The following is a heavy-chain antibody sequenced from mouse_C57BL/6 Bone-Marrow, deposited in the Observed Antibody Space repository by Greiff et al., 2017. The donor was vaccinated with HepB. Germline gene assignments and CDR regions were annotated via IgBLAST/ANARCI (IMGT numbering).Heavy chain of an antibody. CDR1: GYTFTSYG. Sequence: VQRVESGAELARPGASVKLSCKASGYTFTSYGISWVKQRTGQGLEWIGEIYPRSGNTYYNEKFKGKATLTADKSSSTAYMELRSLTSEDSAVYFCARDSSGPVDFDYWGQGTTLTVSS. V-gene: IGHV1-81*01. D-gene: IGHD3-2*02. CDR3: ARDSSGPVDFDY. CDR2: IYPRSGNT. J-gene: IGHJ2*01.